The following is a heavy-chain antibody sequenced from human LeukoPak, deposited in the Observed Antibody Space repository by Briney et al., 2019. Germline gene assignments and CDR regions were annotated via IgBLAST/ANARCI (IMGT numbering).Heavy chain of an antibody. V-gene: IGHV3-9*01. CDR2: ISYSSETI. CDR3: AKDRGGGSQLGDAYDV. D-gene: IGHD3-10*01. Sequence: SLRLSCAASGFPFYEHAMHWVRQGPGEGLEWVSGISYSSETIGYVDSVKGRFTISRDNVRKSLYLQMNSLRIEDTALYYCAKDRGGGSQLGDAYDVWGQGTMVSVSA. CDR1: GFPFYEHA. J-gene: IGHJ3*01.